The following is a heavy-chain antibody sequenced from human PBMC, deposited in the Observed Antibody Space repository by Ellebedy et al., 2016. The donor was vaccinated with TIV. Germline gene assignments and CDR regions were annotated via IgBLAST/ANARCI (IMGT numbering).Heavy chain of an antibody. CDR1: GGTSNNYA. V-gene: IGHV1-69*13. Sequence: SVKVSCKASGGTSNNYAINWVRQAPGQGLEWMGGIIPIFSTPNYAQKFQDRVTITADESTSTTYMALSSLTSEDTAVYYCARARDYSHDGRYPIYFFDSWGQGTLVTVSS. CDR3: ARARDYSHDGRYPIYFFDS. J-gene: IGHJ4*02. D-gene: IGHD3-10*01. CDR2: IIPIFSTP.